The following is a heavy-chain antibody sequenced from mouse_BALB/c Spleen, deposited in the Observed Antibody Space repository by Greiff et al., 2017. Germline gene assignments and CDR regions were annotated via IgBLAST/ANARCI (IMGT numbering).Heavy chain of an antibody. CDR1: GFNIKDTY. Sequence: EVQRVESGAELVKPGASVKLSCTASGFNIKDTYMHWVKQRPEQGLEWIGRIDPANGNTKYDPKFQGKATITADTSSNTAYLQLSSLTSEDTAVYYCARGWLRGFDYWGQGTTLTVSS. CDR3: ARGWLRGFDY. CDR2: IDPANGNT. J-gene: IGHJ2*01. D-gene: IGHD2-2*01. V-gene: IGHV14-3*02.